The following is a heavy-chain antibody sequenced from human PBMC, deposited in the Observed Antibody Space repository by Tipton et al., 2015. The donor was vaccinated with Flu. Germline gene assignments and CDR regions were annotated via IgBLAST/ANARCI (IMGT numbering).Heavy chain of an antibody. CDR1: GFTFSNFA. CDR3: ARGFIRLCDF. D-gene: IGHD3-16*01. Sequence: SLRLSCAASGFTFSNFAMHWVRQAPGKGLEWVSYITPSGTTKYYADAVKGRFTISRDNAKNSLYLQMNSLRAEDTAVYYCARGFIRLCDFWGRGTLVTVSS. CDR2: ITPSGTTK. J-gene: IGHJ4*02. V-gene: IGHV3-48*03.